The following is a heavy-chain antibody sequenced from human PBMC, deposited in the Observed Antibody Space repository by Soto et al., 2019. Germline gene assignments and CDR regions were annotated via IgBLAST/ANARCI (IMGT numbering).Heavy chain of an antibody. CDR2: INPSGGST. J-gene: IGHJ4*02. Sequence: ASVKVSCKASGYTFTSYYMHWVRQAPGQGLEWMGIINPSGGSTSYAQKFQGRVTMTRDTSTGTVYMELSSLRSEDTAGYYCARGRGIYTPFDYWGQGTLVTVSS. CDR3: ARGRGIYTPFDY. D-gene: IGHD2-15*01. CDR1: GYTFTSYY. V-gene: IGHV1-46*01.